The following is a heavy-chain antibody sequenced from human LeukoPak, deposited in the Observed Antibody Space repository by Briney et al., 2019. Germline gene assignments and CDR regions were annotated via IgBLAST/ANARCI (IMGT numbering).Heavy chain of an antibody. Sequence: SETLSLTCTVSGGSISSDYWSWIRQPPGKGLEWIGYIYHSGSTNYNPSLKSRVTISLDTSKTQFSLKLRSVTAADTAVYYCARQGYNSGWYYFDYWGQGTLVTVSS. D-gene: IGHD6-19*01. CDR1: GGSISSDY. CDR2: IYHSGST. V-gene: IGHV4-59*08. J-gene: IGHJ4*02. CDR3: ARQGYNSGWYYFDY.